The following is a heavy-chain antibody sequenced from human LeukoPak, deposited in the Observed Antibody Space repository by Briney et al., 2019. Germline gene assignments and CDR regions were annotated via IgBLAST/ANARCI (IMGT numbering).Heavy chain of an antibody. D-gene: IGHD3-22*01. CDR1: GGSISSSSYY. V-gene: IGHV4-39*07. Sequence: KSSETLSLTCTVSGGSISSSSYYWGWIRQPPGKGLEWIGSIYYSGSTYYNPSLKSRVTISVDTSKNQFSLKLSSVTAADTAVYCCARVTGYMIEDYFDYWGQGTLVTVSS. J-gene: IGHJ4*02. CDR3: ARVTGYMIEDYFDY. CDR2: IYYSGST.